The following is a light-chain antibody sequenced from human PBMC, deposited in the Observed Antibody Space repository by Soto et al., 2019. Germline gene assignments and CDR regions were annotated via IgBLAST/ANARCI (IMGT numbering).Light chain of an antibody. CDR1: SSDVGGYNY. V-gene: IGLV2-14*01. CDR3: RSYTSSSTPVV. Sequence: QSALTQPASVSGSPGQSITISCTGTSSDVGGYNYVSWYQQHPGKAPKLMIYEVSNRPSGVSNRFSGSKSGNTASLTISGLQAEDEADYYCRSYTSSSTPVVFGGAPKLTVL. J-gene: IGLJ2*01. CDR2: EVS.